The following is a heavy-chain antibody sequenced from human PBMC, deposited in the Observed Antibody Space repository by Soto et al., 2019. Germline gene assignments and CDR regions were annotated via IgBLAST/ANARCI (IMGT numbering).Heavy chain of an antibody. CDR3: VRDTMV. Sequence: QPGGSLRLSCAASGFIFSGYSMNWVRQAPGKGLEWISYIRSSGNTIYYADSVKGRFTISRDDAKNSLYLQMNSLRAEDTAVYYCVRDTMVWGKGTTVTVSS. CDR1: GFIFSGYS. J-gene: IGHJ6*04. D-gene: IGHD1-1*01. CDR2: IRSSGNTI. V-gene: IGHV3-48*01.